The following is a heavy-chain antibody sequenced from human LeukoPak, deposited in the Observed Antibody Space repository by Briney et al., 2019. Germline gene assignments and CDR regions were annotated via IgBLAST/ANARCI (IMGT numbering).Heavy chain of an antibody. D-gene: IGHD6-6*01. CDR3: GRTGIGSSYYYGMDV. J-gene: IGHJ6*02. Sequence: PSETLSLTCTVSGGSISNYYWSWIRQPAGKGLEWIGRVYTSGSTNYNPSLKSRVAMSVDTSKNQFSLKVNSVTAADTAVYYCGRTGIGSSYYYGMDVWGQGTTVTVSS. CDR1: GGSISNYY. CDR2: VYTSGST. V-gene: IGHV4-4*07.